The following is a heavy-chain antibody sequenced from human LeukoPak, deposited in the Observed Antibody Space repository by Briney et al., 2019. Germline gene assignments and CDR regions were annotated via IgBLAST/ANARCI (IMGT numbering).Heavy chain of an antibody. D-gene: IGHD3-3*01. V-gene: IGHV4-34*01. J-gene: IGHJ5*02. CDR3: ARGQAKVLRFLEWLRNWFDP. Sequence: SETLSLTCAVYGGSFSGYYWSWIRQPPGKWLEWIGEINHSGSTNYNPSLKSRVTISVDTSKNQFSLKLSSVTAADTAVYYCARGQAKVLRFLEWLRNWFDPWGQGTLVTVSS. CDR1: GGSFSGYY. CDR2: INHSGST.